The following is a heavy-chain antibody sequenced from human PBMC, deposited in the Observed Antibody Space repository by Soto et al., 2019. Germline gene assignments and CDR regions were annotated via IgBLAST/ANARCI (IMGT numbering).Heavy chain of an antibody. J-gene: IGHJ6*04. CDR3: ARVSQWVAPGSFYAMDV. CDR1: GYTFTRYA. V-gene: IGHV1-3*01. CDR2: INSGNGNT. D-gene: IGHD2-15*01. Sequence: ASVKVSCKASGYTFTRYAMHWVRQAPGQGLEWMGWINSGNGNTKYSQRFQGRVTITRDTSANTVYMELSSLRFEDTAVYYCARVSQWVAPGSFYAMDVWGKGTTVTVP.